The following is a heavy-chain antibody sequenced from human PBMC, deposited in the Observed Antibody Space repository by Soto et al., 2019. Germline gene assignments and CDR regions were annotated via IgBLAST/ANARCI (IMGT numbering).Heavy chain of an antibody. V-gene: IGHV1-69*13. CDR2: IIPIFGTA. CDR3: ARYWVTTNYYYGMDV. Sequence: SLKVSCKASGGTFSSYAISWVRQAPGQGLEWMGGIIPIFGTANYAQKFQGRVTITADESTSTAYMELSSLRSEDTAVYYCARYWVTTNYYYGMDVWGQGTTVTVSS. CDR1: GGTFSSYA. D-gene: IGHD4-17*01. J-gene: IGHJ6*02.